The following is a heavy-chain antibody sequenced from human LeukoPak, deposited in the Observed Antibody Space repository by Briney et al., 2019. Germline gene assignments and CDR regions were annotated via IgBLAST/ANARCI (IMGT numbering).Heavy chain of an antibody. Sequence: SETLSLTCTVSGGSISIYYWSWIRQPPGKGLEWIGYIYNSGSTYYNPSLKSRVTISVDRSKNQFSLKLSSVTAADTAVYYCARADFWSGFSLFDIWGQGTMVTVSS. J-gene: IGHJ3*02. CDR2: IYNSGST. CDR1: GGSISIYY. CDR3: ARADFWSGFSLFDI. D-gene: IGHD3-3*01. V-gene: IGHV4-59*12.